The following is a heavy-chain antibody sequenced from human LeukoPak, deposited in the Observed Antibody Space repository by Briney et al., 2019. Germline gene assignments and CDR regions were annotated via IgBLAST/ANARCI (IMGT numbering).Heavy chain of an antibody. J-gene: IGHJ4*02. Sequence: PGRSLRLSCAASGFTFSSYGMHWVRQAPGKGLEWVAVISYDGSNKYYADSVKGRFTISRDNSKNTLYLQMNSLRAEGTAVYYCAKGRYCSSTSCWYYFDYWGQGTLVTVSS. CDR3: AKGRYCSSTSCWYYFDY. CDR1: GFTFSSYG. CDR2: ISYDGSNK. D-gene: IGHD2-2*01. V-gene: IGHV3-30*18.